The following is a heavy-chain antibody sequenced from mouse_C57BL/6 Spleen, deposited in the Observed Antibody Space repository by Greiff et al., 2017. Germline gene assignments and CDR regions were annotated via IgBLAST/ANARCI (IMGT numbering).Heavy chain of an antibody. CDR1: GYTFTSYW. J-gene: IGHJ2*01. CDR2: IYPGSGST. Sequence: QVQLKESGAELVKPGASVKMSCKASGYTFTSYWITWVKQRPGQGLEWIGDIYPGSGSTNYNEKFKSKATLTVDTSSSTAYMQLSSLTSEDSAVYYCAIFITTVVAGFDYWGQGTTLTVSS. V-gene: IGHV1-55*01. CDR3: AIFITTVVAGFDY. D-gene: IGHD1-1*01.